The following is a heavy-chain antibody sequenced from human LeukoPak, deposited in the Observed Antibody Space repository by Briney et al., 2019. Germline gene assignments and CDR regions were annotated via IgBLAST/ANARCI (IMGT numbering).Heavy chain of an antibody. CDR2: ISAYNGNT. CDR1: GYTFTSYG. V-gene: IGHV1-18*04. J-gene: IGHJ4*02. D-gene: IGHD3-3*01. CDR3: ARSGDFWSALNLGY. Sequence: GASVKVSCKASGYTFTSYGISWVRQAPGRGLEWMGWISAYNGNTNYAQKLQGRVTMTTDTSTSTAYMELRSLRSDDTAVYYCARSGDFWSALNLGYWGQGTLVTVSS.